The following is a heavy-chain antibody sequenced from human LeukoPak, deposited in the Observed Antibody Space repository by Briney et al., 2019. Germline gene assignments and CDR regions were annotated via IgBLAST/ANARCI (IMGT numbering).Heavy chain of an antibody. CDR2: IIPILGIA. D-gene: IGHD3-22*01. J-gene: IGHJ4*02. CDR3: ARSSYDSSGYYNLGY. V-gene: IGHV1-69*04. CDR1: GGTFSSYA. Sequence: SVKVSCKASGGTFSSYAISWVRQAPGQGLEWMGRIIPILGIANYAQKFQGRVTITADKSTSTAYMELSSLRSEDTAVYYCARSSYDSSGYYNLGYWGQGTLVSVSS.